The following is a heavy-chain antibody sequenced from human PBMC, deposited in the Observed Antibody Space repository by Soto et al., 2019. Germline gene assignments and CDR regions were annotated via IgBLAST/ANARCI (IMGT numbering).Heavy chain of an antibody. Sequence: GSLRLSCAVSEFTFRSYWMHRVRQSPGKGLVWVSRISGDGSSTTYADSVRGRFTISRDNAKNTVYLQMDSLRAEDTAVYYCARSLPGTYGAFDLWGQGTMVTVSS. V-gene: IGHV3-74*01. J-gene: IGHJ3*01. D-gene: IGHD1-7*01. CDR3: ARSLPGTYGAFDL. CDR2: ISGDGSST. CDR1: EFTFRSYW.